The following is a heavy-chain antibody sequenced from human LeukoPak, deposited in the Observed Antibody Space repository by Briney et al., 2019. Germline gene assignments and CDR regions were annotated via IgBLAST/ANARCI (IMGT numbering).Heavy chain of an antibody. CDR1: GFTFSSYW. CDR2: INSDGSST. V-gene: IGHV3-74*01. D-gene: IGHD3-16*01. CDR3: ARDGPGGYLDY. J-gene: IGHJ4*02. Sequence: GGSLRLSCAASGFTFSSYWMHWVRQAPGKGLVWVSRINSDGSSTSYADSVKGRFTISRDNAKNTLYLQMNSLRAEDTAMYYCARDGPGGYLDYWGQGTLVTVSS.